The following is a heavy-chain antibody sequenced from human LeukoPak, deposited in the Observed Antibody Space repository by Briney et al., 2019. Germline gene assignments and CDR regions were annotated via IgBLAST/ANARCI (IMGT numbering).Heavy chain of an antibody. CDR2: IYHSGNT. J-gene: IGHJ4*02. CDR1: AYSISSGYY. Sequence: PSETLSLTCAVSAYSISSGYYWGWIRRPPGKGLEWIGSIYHSGNTYYNPSLKSRVTISVDTSKNQFSLKLSSVTAADTAVYYCARVGATIPGDYWGQGTLVTVSS. D-gene: IGHD1-26*01. CDR3: ARVGATIPGDY. V-gene: IGHV4-38-2*01.